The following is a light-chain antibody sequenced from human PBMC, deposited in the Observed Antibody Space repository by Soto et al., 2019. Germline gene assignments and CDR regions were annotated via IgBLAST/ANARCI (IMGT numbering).Light chain of an antibody. J-gene: IGKJ2*01. CDR3: QQYDNLPYT. CDR1: QDITNY. V-gene: IGKV1-33*01. CDR2: EAS. Sequence: DIQMTQSPSSLSASVGDRVTITCQASQDITNYLNWYQQEPGKAPKLLIYEASLLETGVPSKFSGSGSGTDFTFTISSLQPEDIATYYCQQYDNLPYTFGQGTKLEIE.